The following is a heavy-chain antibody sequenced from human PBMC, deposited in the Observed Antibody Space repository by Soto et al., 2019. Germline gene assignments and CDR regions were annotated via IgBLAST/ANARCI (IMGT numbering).Heavy chain of an antibody. CDR2: IVVGSGNT. CDR3: AADGGGLQFGYGMDV. Sequence: GASVKVSCKASGFTFTSSAVQWVRQARGQRLEWIGWIVVGSGNTNYAQKFQERVTITRDMSTSTAYMELSSPRSEDTAVYYCAADGGGLQFGYGMDVWGQGTTVTVSS. J-gene: IGHJ6*02. CDR1: GFTFTSSA. D-gene: IGHD3-10*01. V-gene: IGHV1-58*01.